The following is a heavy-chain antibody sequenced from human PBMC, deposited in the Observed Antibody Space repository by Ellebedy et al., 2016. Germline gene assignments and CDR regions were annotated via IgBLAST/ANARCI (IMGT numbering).Heavy chain of an antibody. CDR1: GGSISSGDYY. CDR3: AREVNMPTPNTEDAFDL. J-gene: IGHJ3*01. Sequence: SETLSLTXNVSGGSISSGDYYWSWIRQPPGKGLEWIAYIYSTGTAHYNPSLKSRLTVSIDTSKNQFSLTLSSVTAADTAVYYCAREVNMPTPNTEDAFDLWGQGTMVTVSS. D-gene: IGHD2-2*01. V-gene: IGHV4-30-4*01. CDR2: IYSTGTA.